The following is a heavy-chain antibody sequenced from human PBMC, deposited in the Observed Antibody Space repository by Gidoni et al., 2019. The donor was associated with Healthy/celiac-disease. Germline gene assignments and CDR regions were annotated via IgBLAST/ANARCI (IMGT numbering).Heavy chain of an antibody. D-gene: IGHD1-26*01. CDR3: ARPHSGSYRYFDY. J-gene: IGHJ4*02. V-gene: IGHV1-2*06. CDR1: GYTFTGYY. CDR2: INPNSGGT. Sequence: HVPLVQSGPQVKKPGASSKVSCKASGYTFTGYYMHWVRQAPGQGLEWMGRINPNSGGTNYAQKFQGRVTMTRDTSISTAYMELSRLRSDDTAVYYCARPHSGSYRYFDYWGQGTLVTVSS.